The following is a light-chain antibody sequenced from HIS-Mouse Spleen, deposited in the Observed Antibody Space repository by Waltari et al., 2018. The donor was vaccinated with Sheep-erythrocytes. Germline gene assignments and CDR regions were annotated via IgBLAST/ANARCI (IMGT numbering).Light chain of an antibody. J-gene: IGLJ3*02. CDR3: CAYAGSSTPWV. CDR2: EGS. Sequence: QSALTQPASVSGSPGQSITISCTGTSSDVGSYNLVSWYQQHPGKAPKLLIYEGSKRPSGVSTRFAGSKSGNTASLTISGLQAEDEADYSCCAYAGSSTPWVFGGGTKLTVL. CDR1: SSDVGSYNL. V-gene: IGLV2-23*01.